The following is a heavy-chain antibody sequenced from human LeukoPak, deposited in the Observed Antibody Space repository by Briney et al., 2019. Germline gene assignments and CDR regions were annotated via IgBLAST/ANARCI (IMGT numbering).Heavy chain of an antibody. CDR2: INPNSGGT. D-gene: IGHD3-3*01. J-gene: IGHJ4*02. CDR3: ASPASYDFWSGYYTGGLDY. Sequence: ASVKVSCKASGYTFTGYYMHWVRQAPGQGLEWMGWINPNSGGTNYAQKFQGRVTMTRDTSISTAYMELSRLRSDDTAVYYCASPASYDFWSGYYTGGLDYWGQGTLVTVSS. V-gene: IGHV1-2*02. CDR1: GYTFTGYY.